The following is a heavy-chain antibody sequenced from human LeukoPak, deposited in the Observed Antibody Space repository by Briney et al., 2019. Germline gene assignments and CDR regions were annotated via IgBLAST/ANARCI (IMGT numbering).Heavy chain of an antibody. D-gene: IGHD2-21*02. Sequence: SETLSLTCTVSGYSISSGYYWGWIRQPPGKGLEWIGSIYHSGSTYYNPSLKSRVTISVDTSKNQFSLKLSSVTAADTAVYYCARAPEGVTPDYWGQGTLVTVSS. V-gene: IGHV4-38-2*02. CDR1: GYSISSGYY. J-gene: IGHJ4*02. CDR3: ARAPEGVTPDY. CDR2: IYHSGST.